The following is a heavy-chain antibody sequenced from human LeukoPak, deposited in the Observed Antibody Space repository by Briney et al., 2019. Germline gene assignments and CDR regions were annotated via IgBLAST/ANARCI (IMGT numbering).Heavy chain of an antibody. CDR3: VRGISDYIG. D-gene: IGHD4-11*01. Sequence: PGGSLRLSCAASGFTFGTYAMSWVRQAPGQGPEWVSVISGSGGSTYYADFVKGRFTISRDNSKNTLYVQMNSLRAEDTAVYYCVRGISDYIGWGQGTLVTVSS. V-gene: IGHV3-23*01. CDR1: GFTFGTYA. CDR2: ISGSGGST. J-gene: IGHJ4*02.